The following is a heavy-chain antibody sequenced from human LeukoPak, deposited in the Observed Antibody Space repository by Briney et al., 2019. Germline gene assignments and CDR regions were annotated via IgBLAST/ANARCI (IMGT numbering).Heavy chain of an antibody. D-gene: IGHD6-13*01. CDR2: ITGRGDAT. CDR3: AREYSSSWYDGEITDY. V-gene: IGHV3-23*01. J-gene: IGHJ4*02. Sequence: GGSLRLSCAASDFSFITYAMSWVRQAPWKGLEWVSTITGRGDATYYADSVKGRFTISRDNAKNSLYLQMNSLRAEDTAVYYCAREYSSSWYDGEITDYWGQGTLVTVSS. CDR1: DFSFITYA.